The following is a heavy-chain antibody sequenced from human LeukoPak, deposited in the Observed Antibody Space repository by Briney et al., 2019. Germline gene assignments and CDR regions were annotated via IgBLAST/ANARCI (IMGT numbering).Heavy chain of an antibody. CDR1: GGSISSYY. CDR2: IYYSGST. J-gene: IGHJ4*02. CDR3: ARDSGYSYGPFDY. Sequence: SETLSLTCTVSGGSISSYYWSWIRQPPGKGLEWIGYIYYSGSTNYNPSLKSRVTISVDTSKNQFSLKLSSVSAADTAVYYCARDSGYSYGPFDYWGQGTLVTVSS. D-gene: IGHD5-18*01. V-gene: IGHV4-59*12.